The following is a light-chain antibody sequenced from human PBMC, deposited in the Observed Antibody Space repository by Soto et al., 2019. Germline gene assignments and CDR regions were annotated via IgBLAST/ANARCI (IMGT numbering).Light chain of an antibody. CDR3: SSYPSSSPPHV. CDR1: SSDVGGYNY. J-gene: IGLJ1*01. V-gene: IGLV2-14*01. Sequence: QSVLAQPASVSGSPGQSITISCTGTSSDVGGYNYVSWYQQHPGKAPKLMIYDVSNRPSGVSNRFSGSKSGNTASLTISGLQAEDEADYYCSSYPSSSPPHVFATGPKVTVL. CDR2: DVS.